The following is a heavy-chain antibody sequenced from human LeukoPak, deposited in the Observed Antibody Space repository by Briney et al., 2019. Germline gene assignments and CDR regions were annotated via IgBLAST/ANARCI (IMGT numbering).Heavy chain of an antibody. V-gene: IGHV4-31*11. CDR3: ARMLGGIGPSDY. CDR2: IYYSGST. D-gene: IGHD4-23*01. Sequence: SETLSLTCAVSGGSISSAGYYWSWIRQHPGKGLESIGYIYYSGSTFYNPSLKSRVSISIDTSKNQFSLKLSSVTAADTAVYYCARMLGGIGPSDYWGRGTLVTVSS. CDR1: GGSISSAGYY. J-gene: IGHJ4*02.